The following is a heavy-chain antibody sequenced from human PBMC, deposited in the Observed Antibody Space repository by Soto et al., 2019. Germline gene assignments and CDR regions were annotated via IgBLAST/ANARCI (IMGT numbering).Heavy chain of an antibody. CDR1: GYTFTSYD. D-gene: IGHD3-3*01. CDR3: ASPARNYDFWSGYSFDI. J-gene: IGHJ3*02. Sequence: ASVKVACKASGYTFTSYDINWVRQATGQGLEWMGWMNPNSGNTGYAQKFQGRVTMTRNTSISTAYMELSSLRSEDTAVYYCASPARNYDFWSGYSFDIWGQGTMVT. V-gene: IGHV1-8*01. CDR2: MNPNSGNT.